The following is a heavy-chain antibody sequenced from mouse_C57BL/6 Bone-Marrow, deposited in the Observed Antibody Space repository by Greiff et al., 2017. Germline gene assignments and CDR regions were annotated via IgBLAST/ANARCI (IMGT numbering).Heavy chain of an antibody. CDR3: AQGVTTVVARNFDV. D-gene: IGHD1-1*01. CDR2: IYPGDGVT. Sequence: QVQLKASGPELVKPGASVKISCKASGYAFSSSWMNWVKQRPGKGLEWIGRIYPGDGVTNYNGKFKGKATLTADKSSCTAYMQLSSLTSEDSAVYFCAQGVTTVVARNFDVWGTGTTVTVSS. CDR1: GYAFSSSW. J-gene: IGHJ1*03. V-gene: IGHV1-82*01.